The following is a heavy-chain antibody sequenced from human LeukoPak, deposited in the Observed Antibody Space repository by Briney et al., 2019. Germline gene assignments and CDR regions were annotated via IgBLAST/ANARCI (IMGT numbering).Heavy chain of an antibody. Sequence: PSETLSLTCTVSGGSISSSSYYWGWIRQPPGKGLEWIGSIYYSGSTYYNPSLKSRVTISVDTSENQFSLKLSSVTAADTAVYYCARGNELWFLPIDYWGQGTLVTVSS. CDR2: IYYSGST. V-gene: IGHV4-39*07. D-gene: IGHD5-18*01. CDR3: ARGNELWFLPIDY. J-gene: IGHJ4*02. CDR1: GGSISSSSYY.